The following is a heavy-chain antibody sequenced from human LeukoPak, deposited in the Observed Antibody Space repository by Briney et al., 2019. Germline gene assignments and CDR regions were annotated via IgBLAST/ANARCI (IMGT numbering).Heavy chain of an antibody. Sequence: PGGSLRLSCAASGFTFSSHWMHWVRQAPGKGLVWVSRINGAGSSTSYADSVKGRFTVSRDNAKNTLNPQMNSLRAEDTAVYYCARDLFFSDAGYSSGWRAEYFHHWGQGTLVTVSS. CDR2: INGAGSST. V-gene: IGHV3-74*01. D-gene: IGHD6-19*01. J-gene: IGHJ1*01. CDR1: GFTFSSHW. CDR3: ARDLFFSDAGYSSGWRAEYFHH.